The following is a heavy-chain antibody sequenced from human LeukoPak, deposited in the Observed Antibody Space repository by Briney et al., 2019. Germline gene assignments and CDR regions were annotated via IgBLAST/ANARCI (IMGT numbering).Heavy chain of an antibody. V-gene: IGHV4-4*07. D-gene: IGHD6-25*01. CDR1: GGSISSYY. CDR2: INTSGST. CDR3: AREGGDPRWLDP. Sequence: SETLSLTCTVPGGSISSYYWTWIRQSAGKGLEWIGRINTSGSTNYNPSLRSRVTMSVNTSKNQFSLNLTSVTAADTAVYSCAREGGDPRWLDPWGQGTLVTVSS. J-gene: IGHJ5*02.